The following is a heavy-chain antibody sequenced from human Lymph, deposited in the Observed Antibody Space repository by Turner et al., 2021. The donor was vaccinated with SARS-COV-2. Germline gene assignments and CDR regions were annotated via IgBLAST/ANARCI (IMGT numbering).Heavy chain of an antibody. J-gene: IGHJ4*02. CDR1: GFTYCSYG. CDR2: ILYDGSNK. CDR3: ARGSGAGDY. V-gene: IGHV3-33*01. D-gene: IGHD7-27*01. Sequence: QVQLLDTGGGVVQTGRSLRLAGAASGFTYCSYGMHWFSQAPGKGLGWFAVILYDGSNKYYADSVKGRFTISRDNSKNTLYLQMNSLRAEYTALYYCARGSGAGDYWGQGTLVTVSS.